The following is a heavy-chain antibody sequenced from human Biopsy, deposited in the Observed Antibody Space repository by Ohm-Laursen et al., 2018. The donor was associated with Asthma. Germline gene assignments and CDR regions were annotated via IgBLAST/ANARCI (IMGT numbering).Heavy chain of an antibody. CDR3: ARRAPPGIVVPTVGGGMDV. V-gene: IGHV4-59*01. CDR1: GGSISSYY. CDR2: IYYSGST. Sequence: GTLSLTCTVSGGSISSYYWSWIRQPPGKGLERIGNIYYSGSTNFNPSLKSRVTISVDTSKYQFYLKLSSVTAADTAVYYYARRAPPGIVVPTVGGGMDVWGQGTTVTVSS. D-gene: IGHD2-2*01. J-gene: IGHJ6*02.